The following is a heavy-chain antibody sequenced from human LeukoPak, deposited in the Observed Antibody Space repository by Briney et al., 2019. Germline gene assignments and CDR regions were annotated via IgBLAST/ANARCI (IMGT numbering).Heavy chain of an antibody. CDR3: ARNLGDSSGYYFRNDAFDI. CDR1: GFTFSSYS. J-gene: IGHJ3*02. V-gene: IGHV3-48*01. CDR2: ISSSSSTI. D-gene: IGHD3-22*01. Sequence: PGGSLRLSCAASGFTFSSYSMNWVRQAPGKGLEWVSYISSSSSTIYYADSVKGRFTISRDSAKNSLYLQMNSLRAEDTAVYYCARNLGDSSGYYFRNDAFDIWGQGTMVTVSS.